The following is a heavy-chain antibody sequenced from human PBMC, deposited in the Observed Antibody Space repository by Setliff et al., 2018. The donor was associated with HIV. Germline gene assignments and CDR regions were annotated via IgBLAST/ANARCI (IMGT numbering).Heavy chain of an antibody. Sequence: ASVKVSCKASGYTFTNYYMHWVRQAPGQGLEWMGIIYPGGARRSYAQKFQGRVTMTWDTSTSTAYMELRSLRSDDTAVYYCARDRSLRYFDWLGDYWGQGTLVTVSS. CDR1: GYTFTNYY. CDR2: IYPGGARR. CDR3: ARDRSLRYFDWLGDY. J-gene: IGHJ4*02. D-gene: IGHD3-9*01. V-gene: IGHV1-46*01.